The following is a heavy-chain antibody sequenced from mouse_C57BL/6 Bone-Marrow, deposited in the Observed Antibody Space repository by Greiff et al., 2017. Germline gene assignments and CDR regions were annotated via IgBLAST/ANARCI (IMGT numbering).Heavy chain of an antibody. D-gene: IGHD2-4*01. CDR2: ISYDGSN. CDR3: AREGDYDRFAY. V-gene: IGHV3-6*01. CDR1: GYSITSGYY. J-gene: IGHJ3*01. Sequence: EVHLVESGPGLVKPSQSLSLTCSVTGYSITSGYYWNWIRQFPGNKLEWMGYISYDGSNNYNPSLKNRISITRDTSKNQFFLKLNSVTTEDTATYYCAREGDYDRFAYWGQGTLVTVSA.